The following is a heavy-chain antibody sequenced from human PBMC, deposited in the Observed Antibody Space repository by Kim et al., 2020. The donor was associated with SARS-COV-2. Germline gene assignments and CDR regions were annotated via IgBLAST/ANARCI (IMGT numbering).Heavy chain of an antibody. CDR3: ARADYGGNTGTEPRLYYYYYYGMDV. CDR1: GGSISSSSYY. J-gene: IGHJ6*02. D-gene: IGHD4-17*01. V-gene: IGHV4-39*07. Sequence: SETLSLTCTVSGGSISSSSYYWGWIRQPPGKGLEWIGSIYYSGSTYYNPSLKSRVTISVDTSKNQFSLKLSSVTAADTAVYYCARADYGGNTGTEPRLYYYYYYGMDVWGQGTTVTVSS. CDR2: IYYSGST.